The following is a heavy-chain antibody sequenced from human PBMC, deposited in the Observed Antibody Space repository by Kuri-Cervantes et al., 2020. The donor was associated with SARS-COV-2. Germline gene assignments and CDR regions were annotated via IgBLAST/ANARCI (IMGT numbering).Heavy chain of an antibody. CDR2: IYTSGST. V-gene: IGHV4-4*07. CDR3: ARVEGYCSSTSCYTGAFDY. Sequence: GSLRLSCTVSGGSISSYYWSWIRQPAGKGLEWIGRIYTSGSTNYNPSLKSRVTISVDTSKNQFSLKLSSVTAADTAVYYCARVEGYCSSTSCYTGAFDYWGQGTLVTSPQ. D-gene: IGHD2-2*02. CDR1: GGSISSYY. J-gene: IGHJ4*02.